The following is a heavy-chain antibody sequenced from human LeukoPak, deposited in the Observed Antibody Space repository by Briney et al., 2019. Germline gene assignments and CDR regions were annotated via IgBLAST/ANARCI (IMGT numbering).Heavy chain of an antibody. Sequence: ASVKVSCKASGYIFTDYYMHWVRQAPGQELGWMGRINPNSGGTNYAQKFQGRVTMTRDTSISTAYTELSRLRSDDTAVYYCARAVGALWFGELSHYYGMDVWGKGTTVTVSS. CDR3: ARAVGALWFGELSHYYGMDV. V-gene: IGHV1/OR15-1*01. CDR1: GYIFTDYY. CDR2: INPNSGGT. J-gene: IGHJ6*04. D-gene: IGHD3-10*01.